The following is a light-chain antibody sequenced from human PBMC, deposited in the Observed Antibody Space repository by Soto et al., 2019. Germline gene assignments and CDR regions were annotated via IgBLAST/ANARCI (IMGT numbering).Light chain of an antibody. CDR2: DDN. CDR1: DSNVGSNT. J-gene: IGLJ1*01. Sequence: QSVLTQPPSASGTPGQRVTISCSGSDSNVGSNTVSWYQQLPGTAPKLLIYDDNKRPSGIPDRFSGSKSGTSATLGITGFQTGDEADYYCGSWDSSLSAYVFGTGTKLTVL. CDR3: GSWDSSLSAYV. V-gene: IGLV1-51*01.